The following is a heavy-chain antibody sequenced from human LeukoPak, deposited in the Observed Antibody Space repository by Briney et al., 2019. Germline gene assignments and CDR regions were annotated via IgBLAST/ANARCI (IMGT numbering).Heavy chain of an antibody. CDR1: GGTFSSYA. Sequence: GASVKVSCKASGGTFSSYAISWVRQAPGQGLEWMGRIIPILGIANYAQKFQGRVTITADKSTSTAYMELSSLRSEDTAVYYCARDPSGGDFWSGYYQLNWFDPWGQGTLVTVSS. D-gene: IGHD3-3*01. V-gene: IGHV1-69*04. CDR3: ARDPSGGDFWSGYYQLNWFDP. J-gene: IGHJ5*02. CDR2: IIPILGIA.